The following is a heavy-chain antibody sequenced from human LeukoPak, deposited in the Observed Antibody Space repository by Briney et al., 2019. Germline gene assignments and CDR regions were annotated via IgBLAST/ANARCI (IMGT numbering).Heavy chain of an antibody. Sequence: PGGSLRLSCAASGFTFSSYEMNWVRQAPGKGLEWVSYISSSGNTIYYADSVKGRFTISRDNAKNSLYLQMNSLRAEDTAIYYCARDGKVGATFPGIYCFDYWGQGTLVTVSS. CDR1: GFTFSSYE. J-gene: IGHJ4*02. V-gene: IGHV3-48*03. CDR3: ARDGKVGATFPGIYCFDY. CDR2: ISSSGNTI. D-gene: IGHD1-26*01.